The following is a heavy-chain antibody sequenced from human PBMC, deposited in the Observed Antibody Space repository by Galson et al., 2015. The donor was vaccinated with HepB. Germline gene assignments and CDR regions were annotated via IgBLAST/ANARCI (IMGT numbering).Heavy chain of an antibody. CDR3: ARHHRADSRYYGFDP. V-gene: IGHV3-21*04. D-gene: IGHD6-13*01. CDR1: ACSFISYN. CDR2: ISNNSGYI. J-gene: IGHJ5*01. Sequence: LRFPTSTVACSFISYNMYSLLQPPGRRRLWLLGISNNSGYINYAASVKSRVTISRDNAKNSFYLKLSTLTAEDTAVYYCARHHRADSRYYGFDPWGQGTPATVSS.